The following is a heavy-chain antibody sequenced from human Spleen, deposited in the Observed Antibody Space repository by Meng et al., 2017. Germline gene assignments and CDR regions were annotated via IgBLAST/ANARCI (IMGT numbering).Heavy chain of an antibody. CDR1: GGSVSSGSYY. CDR2: IYYSGST. D-gene: IGHD3-3*01. J-gene: IGHJ4*02. CDR3: ARNDFWSGYFDY. Sequence: LESTSGLVTPSETPSPTCPGSGGSVSSGSYYWSWIRQPQGKGLEWIGYIYYSGSTNYNPSLKSRVTISVDTSKNQFSLKLSSVTAADTAVYYCARNDFWSGYFDYWGQGTLVTVSS. V-gene: IGHV4-61*01.